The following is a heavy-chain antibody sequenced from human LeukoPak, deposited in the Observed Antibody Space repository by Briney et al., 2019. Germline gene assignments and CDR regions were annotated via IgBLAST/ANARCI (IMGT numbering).Heavy chain of an antibody. Sequence: GGSLRLSCAASGFTFSSYWMHWVRQAPGKGLVWVSRILGDGSITSYADSVQGRFTISRDNAKNTLYLQMNSLRLEDTAVYYCARGNGGNSLYWGQGTLVTVSS. CDR1: GFTFSSYW. V-gene: IGHV3-74*01. D-gene: IGHD4-23*01. CDR2: ILGDGSIT. CDR3: ARGNGGNSLY. J-gene: IGHJ4*02.